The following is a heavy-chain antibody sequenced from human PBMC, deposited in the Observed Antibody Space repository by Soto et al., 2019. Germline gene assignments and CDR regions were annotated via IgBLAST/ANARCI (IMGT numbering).Heavy chain of an antibody. CDR3: ARPGVVVTAIPVYYYYGMDV. V-gene: IGHV1-69*13. Sequence: SVKVCCKAPRVAFGSCAICWLRQSPGQGLEWMGGIIPIFGTANYAQKFQGRVTITADESTSTAYMELSSLRSEDTAVYYCARPGVVVTAIPVYYYYGMDVWGQGTTVTVSS. J-gene: IGHJ6*02. CDR1: RVAFGSCA. CDR2: IIPIFGTA. D-gene: IGHD2-21*02.